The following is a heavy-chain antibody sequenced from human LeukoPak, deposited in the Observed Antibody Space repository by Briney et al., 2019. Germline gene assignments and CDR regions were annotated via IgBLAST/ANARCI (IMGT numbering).Heavy chain of an antibody. D-gene: IGHD3-10*01. J-gene: IGHJ4*02. V-gene: IGHV4-4*07. CDR1: GVSISNYS. Sequence: KPSETLSLTCTVSGVSISNYSWSWLRQPAGMGLEWIGRIYASGSTNYNPSLKSRVTMSVDTSNHQFSLNLSSVTAADTAVYYCARTSARGAQFDYWGQGTLVTVSS. CDR3: ARTSARGAQFDY. CDR2: IYASGST.